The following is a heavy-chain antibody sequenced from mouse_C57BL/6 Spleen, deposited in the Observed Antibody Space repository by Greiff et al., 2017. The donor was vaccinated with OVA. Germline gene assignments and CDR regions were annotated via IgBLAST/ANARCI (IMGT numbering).Heavy chain of an antibody. D-gene: IGHD1-1*01. CDR3: ARGYGSPWYFDV. J-gene: IGHJ1*03. V-gene: IGHV5-4*01. CDR2: ISDGGSYT. CDR1: GFTFSSYA. Sequence: EVQVVESGGGLVKPGGSLKLSCAASGFTFSSYAMSWVRQTPEKRLEWVATISDGGSYTYYPDNVKGRFTISRDNAKNNLYLQMSHLKSEDTAMYYCARGYGSPWYFDVWGTGTTVTVSS.